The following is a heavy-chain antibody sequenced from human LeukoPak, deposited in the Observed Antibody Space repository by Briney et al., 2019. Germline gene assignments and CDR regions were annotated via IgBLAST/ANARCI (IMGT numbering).Heavy chain of an antibody. Sequence: GESLKISCKGSGYSFTNYWIAWVRQMPGKGLEWMGIIYPGDSDTRYSPSFQGQVTISADKSISTAYLQWSSLKASDTAMYYCASRLVGATTKGAFDIWGQGTMVTVSS. CDR3: ASRLVGATTKGAFDI. J-gene: IGHJ3*02. V-gene: IGHV5-51*01. CDR2: IYPGDSDT. D-gene: IGHD1-26*01. CDR1: GYSFTNYW.